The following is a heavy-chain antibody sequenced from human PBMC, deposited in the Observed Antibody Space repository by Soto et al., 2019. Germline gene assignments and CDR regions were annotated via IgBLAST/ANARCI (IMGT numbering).Heavy chain of an antibody. Sequence: SETLSLTCAVYGGSFSGYYWSWIRQPPGKGQEWIGEINHSGSTNYNPSLKSRVTISVDTSKNQFSLKLSSVTAADTAVYYCARVFSRVDIVATIGGGYYYYMDVWGKGTTVTVSS. J-gene: IGHJ6*03. CDR3: ARVFSRVDIVATIGGGYYYYMDV. CDR1: GGSFSGYY. CDR2: INHSGST. V-gene: IGHV4-34*01. D-gene: IGHD5-12*01.